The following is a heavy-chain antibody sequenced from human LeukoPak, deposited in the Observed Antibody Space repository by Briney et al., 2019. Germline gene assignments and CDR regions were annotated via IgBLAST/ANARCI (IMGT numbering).Heavy chain of an antibody. CDR1: GFTFSSYG. CDR2: IQYDGSNQ. V-gene: IGHV3-30*02. Sequence: GGSLRLSCAASGFTFSSYGMHWVRQAPGKGLEWVAYIQYDGSNQQYADSVKGRFTISRDNSKNSLYLQMNSLRAEDTAVYYCARDPYSGSYGDSYYYYMDVWGKGTTVTISS. CDR3: ARDPYSGSYGDSYYYYMDV. J-gene: IGHJ6*03. D-gene: IGHD1-26*01.